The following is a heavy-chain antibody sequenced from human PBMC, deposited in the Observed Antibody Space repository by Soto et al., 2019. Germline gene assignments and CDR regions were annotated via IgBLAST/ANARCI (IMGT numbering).Heavy chain of an antibody. CDR3: AAHGSGTSFYFDY. CDR2: ITYDGSDK. Sequence: QVQLVESGGGVVQPGRSLRLSCAASGFSFSKYAMHWVRQDPAKGLEWVAVITYDGSDKFYADSVKGRFTISRDNSKDTLYLQMNSLRPEDTAVYYCAAHGSGTSFYFDYWGQGTLVTVSS. J-gene: IGHJ4*02. D-gene: IGHD3-10*01. CDR1: GFSFSKYA. V-gene: IGHV3-30-3*01.